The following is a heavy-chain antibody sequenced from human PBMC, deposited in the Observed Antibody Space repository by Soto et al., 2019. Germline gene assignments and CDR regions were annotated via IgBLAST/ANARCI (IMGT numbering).Heavy chain of an antibody. CDR1: GFRFSSYG. J-gene: IGHJ4*02. CDR3: ETEGKDDSVKGGFDN. V-gene: IGHV3-33*01. D-gene: IGHD3-22*01. CDR2: IWYDGSNK. Sequence: QVQLVESGGGVVQPGRSLRLSCAASGFRFSSYGMNWVRQSPGKGLEWVAVIWYDGSNKFYGNSVKGRFTISRDNSRNKLYLQMNSLRDEDRAVYYCETEGKDDSVKGGFDNWGQGTLVTVSS.